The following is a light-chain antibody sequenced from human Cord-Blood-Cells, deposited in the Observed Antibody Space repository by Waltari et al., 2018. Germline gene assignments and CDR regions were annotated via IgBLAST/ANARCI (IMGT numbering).Light chain of an antibody. CDR2: GAS. CDR1: QSVSSSY. Sequence: DIVLTQAPRTLSLSTGERATLSCRASQSVSSSYLACYQQKPGQAPRLLIYGASSRATGIPDRFSGSGSGTDFTLTISRLEPEDFAVYYCQKYGSSPVTFNEATRLEIK. CDR3: QKYGSSPVT. J-gene: IGKJ5*01. V-gene: IGKV3-20*01.